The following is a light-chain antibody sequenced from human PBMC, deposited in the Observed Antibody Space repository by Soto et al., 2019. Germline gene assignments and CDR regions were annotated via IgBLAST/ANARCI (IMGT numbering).Light chain of an antibody. J-gene: IGLJ1*01. V-gene: IGLV2-11*01. CDR3: SSYTISNTLPFV. Sequence: QSALTQPRSVSGSPGQSVTISCTGTSSDVGVYNYVSWYQQYPGKAPKIMIYDVSKRPSGVPDRFSGSKSDNTASLTISGLQAEDEADYYCSSYTISNTLPFVFGTGTKVTVL. CDR1: SSDVGVYNY. CDR2: DVS.